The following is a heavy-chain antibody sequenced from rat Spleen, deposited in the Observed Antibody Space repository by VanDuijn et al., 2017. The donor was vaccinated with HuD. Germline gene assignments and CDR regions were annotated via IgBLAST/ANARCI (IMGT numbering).Heavy chain of an antibody. CDR2: IDSAGST. CDR1: FYSITSSYR. CDR3: ARRHYGYNSYFDY. V-gene: IGHV3-3*01. J-gene: IGHJ2*01. D-gene: IGHD1-9*01. Sequence: EVQLQESGPGLVKPSQSLSLTCSITFYSITSSYRWSWVRKFPGNKLEWMGYIDSAGSTNYNPSLESRISITRHTSKNQFFLQVNSVTTEDTATYYCARRHYGYNSYFDYWGQGVMVTVSS.